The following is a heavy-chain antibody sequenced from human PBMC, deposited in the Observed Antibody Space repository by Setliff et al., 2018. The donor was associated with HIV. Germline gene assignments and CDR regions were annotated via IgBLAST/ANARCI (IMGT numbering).Heavy chain of an antibody. CDR3: ARRGSSWYSHWFDP. Sequence: SETLSLTCAVYGGSFSGYYWSWIRQPPGKGLEWIGEINPGGTTNYNPSLQSRVTMSVDTSKNQLSLNVKSMTAADTAIYYCARRGSSWYSHWFDPWGQGTLVTVSS. J-gene: IGHJ5*02. V-gene: IGHV4-34*01. D-gene: IGHD6-13*01. CDR1: GGSFSGYY. CDR2: INPGGTT.